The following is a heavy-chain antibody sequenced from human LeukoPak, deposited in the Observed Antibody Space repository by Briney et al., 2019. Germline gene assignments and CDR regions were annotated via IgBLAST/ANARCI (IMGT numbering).Heavy chain of an antibody. J-gene: IGHJ4*02. CDR3: ARSEVEYYDFWSGHYYFDY. CDR1: GFTFSSYS. D-gene: IGHD3-3*01. Sequence: GGSLRLSCAASGFTFSSYSMNWVRQAPGKGLEWVSYISSSSSTIYYADSVKGRFTISRDNAKNSLYLQMNSLRAEDTAVYYCARSEVEYYDFWSGHYYFDYWGQGTLVTASS. CDR2: ISSSSSTI. V-gene: IGHV3-48*01.